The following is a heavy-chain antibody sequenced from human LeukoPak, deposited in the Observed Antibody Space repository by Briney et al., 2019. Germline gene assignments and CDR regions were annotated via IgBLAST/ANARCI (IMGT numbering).Heavy chain of an antibody. V-gene: IGHV4-39*07. CDR1: GGSVSSGGYS. Sequence: PSETLSLTCAVSGGSVSSGGYSWSWIRQPPGKGLEWIGSIYYSGSTYYNPSLKSRVTISVDTSKNQFSLKLSSVTAADTAVYYCARGAYQPSSGWSPVWYWGQGTLVTVSS. CDR2: IYYSGST. D-gene: IGHD6-19*01. J-gene: IGHJ4*02. CDR3: ARGAYQPSSGWSPVWY.